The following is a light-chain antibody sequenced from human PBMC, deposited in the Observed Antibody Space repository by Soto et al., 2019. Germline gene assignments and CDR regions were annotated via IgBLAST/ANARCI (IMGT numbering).Light chain of an antibody. V-gene: IGLV2-14*01. J-gene: IGLJ2*01. CDR1: SSDVGGYNY. CDR2: DVS. CDR3: SSHTSSSTLVV. Sequence: QSVVTQPASVSGSPGQSITISCTGTSSDVGGYNYVSWYQQHPGKAPKLMIYDVSYRPSGVSSRFSGSKSGNTASLTISGLQAEDEADYYCSSHTSSSTLVVFGGGTKLTVL.